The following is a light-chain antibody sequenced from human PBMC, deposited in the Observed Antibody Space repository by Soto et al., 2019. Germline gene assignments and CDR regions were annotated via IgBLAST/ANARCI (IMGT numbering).Light chain of an antibody. J-gene: IGKJ5*01. CDR3: QQTYLTPFT. CDR2: AAS. V-gene: IGKV1-39*01. Sequence: DIQMTQSPSSLSASVGDRVTITCRASQGITDYLNWYQQKPGKAPKLLIYAASSLQSGVPSRFSASGSGTDFPLTISRLQPEDFATYFCQQTYLTPFTFGHGTRLEIK. CDR1: QGITDY.